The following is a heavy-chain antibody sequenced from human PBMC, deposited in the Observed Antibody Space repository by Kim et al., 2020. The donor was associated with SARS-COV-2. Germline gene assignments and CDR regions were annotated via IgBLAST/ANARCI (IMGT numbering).Heavy chain of an antibody. CDR3: ARDPGYIAVAGTRWFDP. D-gene: IGHD6-19*01. J-gene: IGHJ5*02. V-gene: IGHV1-69*13. CDR1: GGTFSSYA. Sequence: SVKVSCKASGGTFSSYAISWVRQAPGQGLEWMGGIIPIFGTANYAQKFQGRVTITADESTSTAYMELSSLRSEDTAVYYCARDPGYIAVAGTRWFDPWGQGTLVTVSS. CDR2: IIPIFGTA.